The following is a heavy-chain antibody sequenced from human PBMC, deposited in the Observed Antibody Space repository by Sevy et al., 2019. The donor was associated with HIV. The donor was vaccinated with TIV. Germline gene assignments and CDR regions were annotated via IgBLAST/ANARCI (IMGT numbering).Heavy chain of an antibody. Sequence: GGSLRLSCAASGFTFSYAWMNRVRQAPWKGLEWVGRIKSKADGGTIDYAAPVKGRFTISRDDSKNTLYLQMNSLKTEDTAVYYCTTDPIIVLMVTDGMDVWGQGTTVTVSS. CDR3: TTDPIIVLMVTDGMDV. CDR2: IKSKADGGTI. V-gene: IGHV3-15*01. D-gene: IGHD2-8*01. CDR1: GFTFSYAW. J-gene: IGHJ6*02.